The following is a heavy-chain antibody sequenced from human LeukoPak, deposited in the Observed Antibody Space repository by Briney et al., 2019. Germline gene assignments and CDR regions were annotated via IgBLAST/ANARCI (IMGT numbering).Heavy chain of an antibody. CDR1: GASISSRNW. D-gene: IGHD3-22*01. CDR2: IYYSGST. Sequence: SETLSLTCAVSGASISSRNWWSWVRQPPGKGLEWIGEIYYSGSTNYNPSLKSRVTISIDKSKNQFSLKLSSVTAADTAVYYCARHGNYYDSSGYNYYFDYWGQGTLGTVSS. J-gene: IGHJ4*02. CDR3: ARHGNYYDSSGYNYYFDY. V-gene: IGHV4-4*02.